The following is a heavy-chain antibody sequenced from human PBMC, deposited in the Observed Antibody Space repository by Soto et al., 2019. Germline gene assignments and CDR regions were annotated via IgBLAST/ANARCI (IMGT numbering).Heavy chain of an antibody. Sequence: VESLTICCKVPGYSFPMYWIVWVRQMPGKGLECMGVIYPGDSDTRYSPSFQGQVSISADNSISTAYLQWSSLRASDTATYYCARSDYWNGKPRFDPWGQGTLVTVSS. J-gene: IGHJ5*02. D-gene: IGHD3-3*01. CDR1: GYSFPMYW. V-gene: IGHV5-51*01. CDR3: ARSDYWNGKPRFDP. CDR2: IYPGDSDT.